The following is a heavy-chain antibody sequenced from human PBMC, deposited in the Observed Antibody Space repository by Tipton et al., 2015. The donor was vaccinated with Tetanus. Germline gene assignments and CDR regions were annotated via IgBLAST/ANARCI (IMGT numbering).Heavy chain of an antibody. CDR3: AKDPASRGWFDP. CDR2: ISVRGSHT. Sequence: KPSCAASGFTFSNYAMAWVRQAPGKGLEWVSGISVRGSHTYYADPVKGRFSISRDNSKNTVYLQMNSLRDEDTAVYYCAKDPASRGWFDPWGQGTLVSVSS. J-gene: IGHJ5*02. CDR1: GFTFSNYA. V-gene: IGHV3-23*01.